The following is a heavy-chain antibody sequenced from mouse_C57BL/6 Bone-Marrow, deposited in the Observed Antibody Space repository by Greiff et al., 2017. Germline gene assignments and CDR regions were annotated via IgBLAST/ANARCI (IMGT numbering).Heavy chain of an antibody. J-gene: IGHJ1*03. Sequence: EVKLIESGGGLVKPGGSLKLSCAASGFTFSSYTMSWVRQTPEKRLQWVAAISGGGGHTYYPDSVKGRFTISRDNDKNILYLQMSSLRSEDTALYYCSRQVTTVLATKYFDVWGTGTTVTVSS. V-gene: IGHV5-9*01. D-gene: IGHD1-1*01. CDR1: GFTFSSYT. CDR3: SRQVTTVLATKYFDV. CDR2: ISGGGGHT.